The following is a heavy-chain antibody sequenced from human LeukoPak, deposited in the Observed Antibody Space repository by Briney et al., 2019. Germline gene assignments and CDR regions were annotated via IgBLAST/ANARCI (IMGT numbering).Heavy chain of an antibody. Sequence: GGSLRLSCAASGFTFSAYAMTWVRQAAGKGLECVSHITTGGSSIFYADSVKGRFTISRDNAKNSLYLQMNSLRAEDSAVYYCARVRYDSGWYDYWGQGALVTVSS. J-gene: IGHJ4*02. V-gene: IGHV3-48*04. CDR3: ARVRYDSGWYDY. CDR1: GFTFSAYA. CDR2: ITTGGSSI. D-gene: IGHD6-19*01.